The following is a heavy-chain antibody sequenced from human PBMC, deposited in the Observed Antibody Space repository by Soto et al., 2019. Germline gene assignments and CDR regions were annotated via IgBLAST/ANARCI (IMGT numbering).Heavy chain of an antibody. Sequence: PSEILSLTCAVCSVFISSGGYSWSWIRQPPGKGLEWIGYIYHSGSTYYNPSLKSRVTISVDRSKNQFSLKLSSVTAADTAVYYCARVPGPWGQGTLVTVSS. CDR3: ARVPGP. CDR2: IYHSGST. CDR1: SVFISSGGYS. V-gene: IGHV4-30-2*01. J-gene: IGHJ5*02.